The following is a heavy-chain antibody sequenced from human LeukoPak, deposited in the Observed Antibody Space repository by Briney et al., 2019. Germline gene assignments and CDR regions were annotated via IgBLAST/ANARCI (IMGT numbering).Heavy chain of an antibody. Sequence: PGGSLRLSCAASGFTFTSYAMNWVRQAPGKGLEWVSTISGSGGSTYYADSVKGRFTISRDNSKNTLYLQMNSLRAEDTAVYYCARVGIAASDYWGQGTLVTVSS. V-gene: IGHV3-23*01. CDR1: GFTFTSYA. J-gene: IGHJ4*02. CDR3: ARVGIAASDY. CDR2: ISGSGGST. D-gene: IGHD6-13*01.